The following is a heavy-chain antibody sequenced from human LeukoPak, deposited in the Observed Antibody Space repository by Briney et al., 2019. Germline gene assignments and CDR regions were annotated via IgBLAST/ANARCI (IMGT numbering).Heavy chain of an antibody. Sequence: PSETLSLTCSVPGGSIRSESYYWSWIRQPAGKGLEWIGRIYSSGGSKFNPSLKSRVTISIDTSKNQFSLNLSSVTAADTAVYYCARDMTGSGWNDAFDIWGQGTMVTVSS. CDR2: IYSSGGS. J-gene: IGHJ3*02. D-gene: IGHD6-19*01. V-gene: IGHV4-61*02. CDR3: ARDMTGSGWNDAFDI. CDR1: GGSIRSESYY.